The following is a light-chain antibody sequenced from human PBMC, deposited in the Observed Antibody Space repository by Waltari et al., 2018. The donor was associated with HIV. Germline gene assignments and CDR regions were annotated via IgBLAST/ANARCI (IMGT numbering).Light chain of an antibody. V-gene: IGKV1-39*01. CDR1: QSISSN. J-gene: IGKJ1*01. Sequence: DIQMTPSPSSLSASVGDVVTITCRSSQSISSNLNWYQQKTGKAPKLLISEASILQSGVPSRFSGSGSGTDFALTITTLQPEDIATYYCQQSHSNPPTFGQGTKVELK. CDR3: QQSHSNPPT. CDR2: EAS.